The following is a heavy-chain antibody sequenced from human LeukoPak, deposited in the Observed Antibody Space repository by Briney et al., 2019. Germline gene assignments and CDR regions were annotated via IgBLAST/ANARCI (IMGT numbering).Heavy chain of an antibody. V-gene: IGHV3-7*01. Sequence: AGSLRLSCTPSEFTFSDYWMTWARQPPGKGPEWVPKIKQDGSQRYYVDSVRGRFTISRDNAKNSLFLQMNGLRAEDTAVYYCARRGGSSSRRSPIDYWGQGTLVTVSS. J-gene: IGHJ4*02. CDR2: IKQDGSQR. D-gene: IGHD6-6*01. CDR1: EFTFSDYW. CDR3: ARRGGSSSRRSPIDY.